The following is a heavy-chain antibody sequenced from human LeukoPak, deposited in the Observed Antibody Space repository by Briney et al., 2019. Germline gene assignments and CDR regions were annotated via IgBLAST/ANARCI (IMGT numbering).Heavy chain of an antibody. J-gene: IGHJ4*02. CDR2: INPNSGGT. D-gene: IGHD3-22*01. CDR1: GYTFTGYY. Sequence: GASVKVSCKASGYTFTGYYVHWVRQAPGQGLEWMGWINPNSGGTNYAQKFQGRVTMTRDTSISTAYMELSRLRSDDTAVYYCAREGLDSSGYYFDYWGQGTLVTVSS. CDR3: AREGLDSSGYYFDY. V-gene: IGHV1-2*02.